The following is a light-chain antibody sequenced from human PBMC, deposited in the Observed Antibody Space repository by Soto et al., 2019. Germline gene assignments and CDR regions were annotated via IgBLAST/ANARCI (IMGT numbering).Light chain of an antibody. CDR2: WAS. CDR1: QSVLYSSNNKNY. CDR3: QQYYISPLT. J-gene: IGKJ4*01. V-gene: IGKV4-1*01. Sequence: DIVMTQSPDSLAVSLGERATINCKSSQSVLYSSNNKNYLAWYQQKPGQPPKLLIYWASTRESGVPDRFSGRGSWTDFTLTISSLQAEDVAVYYCQQYYISPLTFGGGTKVEI.